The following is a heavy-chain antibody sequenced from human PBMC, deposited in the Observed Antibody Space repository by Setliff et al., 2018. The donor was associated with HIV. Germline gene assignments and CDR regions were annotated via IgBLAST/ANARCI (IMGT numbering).Heavy chain of an antibody. CDR2: MNPNSGVS. V-gene: IGHV1-8*02. CDR3: ARGKGVGGVIITGGLDV. CDR1: GHTFTNYD. D-gene: IGHD3-16*01. J-gene: IGHJ6*02. Sequence: ASVKVSCKPPGHTFTNYDVHWMRRAPGQGLEWMGWMNPNSGVSGYALKFHNRVTMTRDTSITTLYMELSSLTSEDTAVYYCARGKGVGGVIITGGLDVWGQGTTVTVSS.